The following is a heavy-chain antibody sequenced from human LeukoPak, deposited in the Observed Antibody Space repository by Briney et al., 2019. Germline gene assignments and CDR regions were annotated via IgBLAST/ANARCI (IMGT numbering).Heavy chain of an antibody. CDR2: IKQDGSEK. CDR3: AVIVAAGTGGFDS. CDR1: GFTFSSYW. V-gene: IGHV3-7*01. J-gene: IGHJ4*02. Sequence: SGGSLRLSCAASGFTFSSYWMSWARQAPGKGLEWVANIKQDGSEKNYVDSVKGRFTISRDNAKSSLYLQMNSLRVEDTALYYCAVIVAAGTGGFDSWGQGTLVTVSS. D-gene: IGHD6-13*01.